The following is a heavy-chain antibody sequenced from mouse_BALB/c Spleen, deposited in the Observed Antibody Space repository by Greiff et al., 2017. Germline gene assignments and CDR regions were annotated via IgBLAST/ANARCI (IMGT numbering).Heavy chain of an antibody. CDR2: ISRGSSTI. Sequence: EVQGVQSGAGLVQPGGSRKLSCAASGFTFSSFGMHWVRQAPEKGLEWVAYISRGSSTIYYADTVKGRVTISRDNPKNTLFLQMTSLRSEDTAVYYGDRSGRGCAMDYWGQGTSVTVSS. CDR1: GFTFSSFG. D-gene: IGHD3-1*01. CDR3: DRSGRGCAMDY. V-gene: IGHV5-17*02. J-gene: IGHJ4*01.